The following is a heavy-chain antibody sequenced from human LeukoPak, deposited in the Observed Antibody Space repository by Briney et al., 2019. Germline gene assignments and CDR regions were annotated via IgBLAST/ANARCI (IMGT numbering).Heavy chain of an antibody. V-gene: IGHV3-23*01. D-gene: IGHD3-3*01. CDR3: AKDLDFWSGFMDY. J-gene: IGHJ4*02. Sequence: GGSLRLSCAASGFTFSSYAMSWVRQAPGKGLEWVSAISGSGGSTYYADSVKGRFTISRDNSKNTLYLQMNSLIAEDTAVYYCAKDLDFWSGFMDYWGQGTLVTVSS. CDR1: GFTFSSYA. CDR2: ISGSGGST.